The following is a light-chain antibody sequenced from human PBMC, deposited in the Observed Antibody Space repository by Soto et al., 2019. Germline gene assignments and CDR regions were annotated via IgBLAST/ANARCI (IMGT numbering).Light chain of an antibody. CDR2: SVS. CDR3: QQYKTYPLT. CDR1: QDIGNS. V-gene: IGKV1-16*01. J-gene: IGKJ4*02. Sequence: DIQMAQSPSSLSASVGDTVTLTCRASQDIGNSLAWLQQKPGRAPKSLISSVSSLRSGVPSRFSGSRYGADFTLTISNLQPDDFATYYCQQYKTYPLTFGGGTKVEIK.